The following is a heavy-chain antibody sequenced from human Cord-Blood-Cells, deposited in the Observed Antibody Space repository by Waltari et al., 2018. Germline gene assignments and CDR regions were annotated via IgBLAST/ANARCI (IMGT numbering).Heavy chain of an antibody. CDR1: GYSISSGYY. J-gene: IGHJ3*02. CDR3: ARVIPYSGSWSYAFDI. Sequence: QVQLQESGPGLVKPSETLSLTCAVSGYSISSGYYWGWIRPPPGKGLEWIGSIYHSGSTYYNPSLKSRVTISVDTSKNQFSLKLSSVTAADTAVYYCARVIPYSGSWSYAFDIWGQGTMVTVSS. D-gene: IGHD1-26*01. CDR2: IYHSGST. V-gene: IGHV4-38-2*01.